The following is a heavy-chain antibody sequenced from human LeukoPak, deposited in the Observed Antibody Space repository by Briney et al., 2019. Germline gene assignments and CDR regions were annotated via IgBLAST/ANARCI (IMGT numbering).Heavy chain of an antibody. V-gene: IGHV3-23*01. D-gene: IGHD5-24*01. CDR3: ARDIRDGASYYFDY. J-gene: IGHJ4*02. CDR1: GFTFSTYG. Sequence: GGSLRLSCAASGFTFSTYGMNWVRQAPGKGLEWVSVISGSGGNTYYADSVKGRFTISRDNAKNSLYLQMNSLRAEDTAVYSCARDIRDGASYYFDYWGQGTLVTVSS. CDR2: ISGSGGNT.